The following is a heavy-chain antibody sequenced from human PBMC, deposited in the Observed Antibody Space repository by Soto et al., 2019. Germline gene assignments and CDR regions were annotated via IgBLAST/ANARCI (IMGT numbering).Heavy chain of an antibody. J-gene: IGHJ4*02. V-gene: IGHV1-69*12. CDR3: ASGIQLWLRRRNYGYSG. CDR2: IIPMFGTA. Sequence: QVQLVQSGAEVKKPESSVKVSCKAPGGTFSTYAISWVRQAPGQGLEWMGGIIPMFGTANYAQRFQDRVTITADESTNTVYMELSSLRSEDTAVYFCASGIQLWLRRRNYGYSGCGEGTLVTVSS. D-gene: IGHD5-12*01. CDR1: GGTFSTYA.